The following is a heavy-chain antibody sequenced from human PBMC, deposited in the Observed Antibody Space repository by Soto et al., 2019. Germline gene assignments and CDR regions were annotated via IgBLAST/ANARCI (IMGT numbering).Heavy chain of an antibody. CDR2: ISAYIGKA. Sequence: GASVKVSCKASGYTFTSYGISWVRQAPGQGLEWMGGISAYIGKANYAQKLQGRVTMTADKSTSTAYMELSSLRSEDTAVYYCARDSRDRNYYYYGMDVWGQGTTVTVSS. V-gene: IGHV1-18*01. CDR1: GYTFTSYG. CDR3: ARDSRDRNYYYYGMDV. J-gene: IGHJ6*02.